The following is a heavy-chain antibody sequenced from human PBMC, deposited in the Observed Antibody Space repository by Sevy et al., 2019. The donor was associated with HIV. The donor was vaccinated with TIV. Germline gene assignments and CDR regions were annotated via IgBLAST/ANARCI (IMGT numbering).Heavy chain of an antibody. CDR2: ISYDGSNK. J-gene: IGHJ6*02. Sequence: GGSLRLSCAASGFTFSSYAMHWVRQAPGKGLEWVAVISYDGSNKYYADSVKGRFTISRDNSKNTLYLQMNSLRAEDTAVYYCAREGYCSSTCCYTGSYYYYGMDVWGQGTTVTVSS. CDR1: GFTFSSYA. CDR3: AREGYCSSTCCYTGSYYYYGMDV. V-gene: IGHV3-30-3*01. D-gene: IGHD2-2*02.